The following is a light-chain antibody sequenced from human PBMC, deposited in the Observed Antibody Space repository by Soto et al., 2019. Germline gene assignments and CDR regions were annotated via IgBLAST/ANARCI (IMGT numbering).Light chain of an antibody. CDR2: GAS. V-gene: IGKV3-20*01. CDR1: QSVSSSY. J-gene: IGKJ1*01. Sequence: EIVLTQSPGTLTLSPGERATLSCRASQSVSSSYLAWYQQKPGQAPRLLIYGASSRATGIPDRFSGSGSGTDFTLTTSRLDPEHFAVYYCQQYGSSPRTFGQGTMVEIK. CDR3: QQYGSSPRT.